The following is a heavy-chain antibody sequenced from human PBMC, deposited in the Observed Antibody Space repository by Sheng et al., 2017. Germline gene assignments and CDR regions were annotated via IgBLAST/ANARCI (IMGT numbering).Heavy chain of an antibody. J-gene: IGHJ6*02. Sequence: EVQLVESGGGLVQPGGSLRLSCAASGFTFSSYWMSWVRQAPGKGLEWVANIKQDGSEKYYVDSVKGRFTISRDNAKNSLYLQMNSLRAEDTAVYYCARDLSLKEYDFWSGRTYGMDVWGQGTTVTVSS. V-gene: IGHV3-7*01. D-gene: IGHD3-3*01. CDR2: IKQDGSEK. CDR1: GFTFSSYW. CDR3: ARDLSLKEYDFWSGRTYGMDV.